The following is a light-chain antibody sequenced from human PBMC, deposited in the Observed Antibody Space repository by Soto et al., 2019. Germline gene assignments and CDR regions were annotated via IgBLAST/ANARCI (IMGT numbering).Light chain of an antibody. Sequence: QSVLTQPASVSGPPGQSITISCTGTSSDVGGYNRVSWYQQHPDKAPKLIIYEVTNRPSGISNRFSGSKSGDTASLTISGLQAEDEADYYCYSYRSGSAHVFGTGTKVTVL. CDR1: SSDVGGYNR. V-gene: IGLV2-14*01. CDR2: EVT. J-gene: IGLJ1*01. CDR3: YSYRSGSAHV.